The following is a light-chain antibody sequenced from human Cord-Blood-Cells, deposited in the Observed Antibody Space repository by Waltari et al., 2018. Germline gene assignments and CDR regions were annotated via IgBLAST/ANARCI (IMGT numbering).Light chain of an antibody. CDR2: EVS. CDR1: SSDVGSYNR. V-gene: IGLV2-18*02. Sequence: QSALTQPPSVSGSPGQSVTISCTGTSSDVGSYNRVSWYQQPPGTAPKLMIYEVSNRPSGVPDRFSGSKSGNTASLTISGLQAEDEADYYCSSYTSSSTSVFGGGTMLTVL. J-gene: IGLJ2*01. CDR3: SSYTSSSTSV.